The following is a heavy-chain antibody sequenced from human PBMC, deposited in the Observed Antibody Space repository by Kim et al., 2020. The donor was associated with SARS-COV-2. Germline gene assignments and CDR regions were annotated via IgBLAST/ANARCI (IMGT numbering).Heavy chain of an antibody. D-gene: IGHD3-9*01. V-gene: IGHV4-39*07. J-gene: IGHJ4*02. Sequence: YNPALTSRVTISVDTSKKQFSLKLSSVTAADTAVYYCAREYDILTGYLDYWGQGTLVTVSS. CDR3: AREYDILTGYLDY.